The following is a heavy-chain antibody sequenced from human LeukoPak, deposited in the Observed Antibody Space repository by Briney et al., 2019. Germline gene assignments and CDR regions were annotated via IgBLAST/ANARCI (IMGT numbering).Heavy chain of an antibody. CDR1: GYPFSGYY. V-gene: IGHV1-2*02. CDR3: ARGDEWELAVDY. Sequence: ASVKVSCKASGYPFSGYYINWVRYGPGQGLEWMGWIKPNSGDTNYAQKFQGRLTMTRDTTISTVYMELNRLRSDDTAVCYCARGDEWELAVDYWGQGTLITVSS. CDR2: IKPNSGDT. D-gene: IGHD1-26*01. J-gene: IGHJ4*02.